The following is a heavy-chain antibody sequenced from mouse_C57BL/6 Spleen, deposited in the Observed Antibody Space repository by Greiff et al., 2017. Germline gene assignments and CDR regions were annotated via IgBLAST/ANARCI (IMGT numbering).Heavy chain of an antibody. Sequence: QVQLQQSGAELVRPGASVTLSCKASGYTFTDYEMHWVKQTPVHGLEWIGAIDPETGGTAYNQKFKGKAILTADKSSSTAYMELRSLTSEDAAVYCWTRIGGDYGSLFDYWGQGTTLTVSS. CDR3: TRIGGDYGSLFDY. CDR1: GYTFTDYE. CDR2: IDPETGGT. D-gene: IGHD1-1*01. V-gene: IGHV1-15*01. J-gene: IGHJ2*01.